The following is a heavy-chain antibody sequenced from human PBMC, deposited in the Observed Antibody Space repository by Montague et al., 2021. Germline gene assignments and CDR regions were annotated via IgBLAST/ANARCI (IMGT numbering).Heavy chain of an antibody. J-gene: IGHJ4*02. CDR2: MYYSGST. V-gene: IGHV4-31*03. Sequence: TLSLTCTVSGDSLSSFGYSRTWIRQHPGKGLEWIGYMYYSGSTYYNPSLKSRVTISGDTSKNHFSLRLTSVTAADTAVYYCARGRLATGDFDYWGQGTLVTVSS. D-gene: IGHD6-13*01. CDR3: ARGRLATGDFDY. CDR1: GDSLSSFGYS.